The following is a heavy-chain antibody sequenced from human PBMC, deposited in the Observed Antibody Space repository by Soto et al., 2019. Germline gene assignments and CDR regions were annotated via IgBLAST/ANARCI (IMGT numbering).Heavy chain of an antibody. CDR3: AKDPLGYCSSTSCYN. CDR1: GFTFSSYA. J-gene: IGHJ4*02. D-gene: IGHD2-2*01. Sequence: GGSLRLSCAASGFTFSSYAMSWVRQTPGKGLEWVSAISGSGGSTYYADSVKGRFTISRDNSKNTLYLQMNSLRAEDTAVYYCAKDPLGYCSSTSCYNWGQGTLVTVSS. V-gene: IGHV3-23*01. CDR2: ISGSGGST.